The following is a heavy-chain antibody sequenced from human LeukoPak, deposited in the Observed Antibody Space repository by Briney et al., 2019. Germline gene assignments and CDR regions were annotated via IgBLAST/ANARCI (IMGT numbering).Heavy chain of an antibody. CDR1: GGTFSSYA. Sequence: SVKVSCKASGGTFSSYATSWVRQAPGQGLEWMGGIIPIFGTANYAQKFQGRVTITADESTSTAYMELSSLRSEDTDVYYCATDYYGSGSYRGFDPWGQGTLVTVSS. CDR3: ATDYYGSGSYRGFDP. CDR2: IIPIFGTA. J-gene: IGHJ5*02. V-gene: IGHV1-69*13. D-gene: IGHD3-10*01.